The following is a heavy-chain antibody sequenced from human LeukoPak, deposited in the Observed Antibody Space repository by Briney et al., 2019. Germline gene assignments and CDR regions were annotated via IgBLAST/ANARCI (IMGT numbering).Heavy chain of an antibody. CDR1: GFTVSSNS. J-gene: IGHJ5*02. CDR3: ARIILAQFDP. Sequence: PGGSLRLSCAASGFTVSSNSMTWVRQAPGKGLEWVSSIYSGGTTFYADSVKGRFTISRDNSKTTLYLQMDSLRVEDTAVYYCARIILAQFDPWGQGTLVTVSS. V-gene: IGHV3-66*01. CDR2: IYSGGTT. D-gene: IGHD5-12*01.